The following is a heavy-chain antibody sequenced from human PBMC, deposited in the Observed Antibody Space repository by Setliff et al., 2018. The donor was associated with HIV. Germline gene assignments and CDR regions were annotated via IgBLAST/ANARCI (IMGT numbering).Heavy chain of an antibody. V-gene: IGHV4-4*09. D-gene: IGHD2-21*01. CDR2: ISSSGTT. CDR1: DDSFSNYD. J-gene: IGHJ4*02. CDR3: ARLGRAIDDGGSSLRLDF. Sequence: SETLSLTCVVSDDSFSNYDWTWIRQSPGKALEWIGYISSSGTTNYNPSLRSRVTISMETSNIRFSLWLRSATAADTATYFCARLGRAIDDGGSSLRLDFWGQGMLVTVSS.